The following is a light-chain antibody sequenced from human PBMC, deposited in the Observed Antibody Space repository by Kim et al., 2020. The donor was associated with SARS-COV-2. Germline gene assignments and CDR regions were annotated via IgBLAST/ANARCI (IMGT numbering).Light chain of an antibody. CDR3: VLSFGGVRWV. J-gene: IGLJ3*02. CDR1: IGPVSSGHY. Sequence: GGTVTLTCGGSIGPVSSGHYPCWHQHKPGQAPRTLIYDTSNKHSWTPARFGGSLLGDRAALTLSGAQYEDEAEYYGVLSFGGVRWVFGGGTQLTVL. V-gene: IGLV7-46*01. CDR2: DTS.